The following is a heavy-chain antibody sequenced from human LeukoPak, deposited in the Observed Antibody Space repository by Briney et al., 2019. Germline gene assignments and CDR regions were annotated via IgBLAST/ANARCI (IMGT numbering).Heavy chain of an antibody. CDR1: GFTFSSYS. CDR3: ARDGITLITPYDSPEGGDAFDI. J-gene: IGHJ3*02. V-gene: IGHV3-21*01. D-gene: IGHD3-22*01. Sequence: GGSLRLSCAASGFTFSSYSMNWVRQAPGKGLEWVSSISSSSSYIYYADSVKGRFTISRDNAKNSLYLQMNSLRAEDTAVYYCARDGITLITPYDSPEGGDAFDIWGQGTMVTVSS. CDR2: ISSSSSYI.